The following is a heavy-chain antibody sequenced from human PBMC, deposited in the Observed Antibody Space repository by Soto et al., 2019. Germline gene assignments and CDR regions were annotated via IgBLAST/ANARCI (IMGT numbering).Heavy chain of an antibody. CDR3: AKVLNYDSSGYYLFGY. CDR2: ISGSGGST. J-gene: IGHJ4*02. D-gene: IGHD3-22*01. V-gene: IGHV3-23*01. Sequence: GGSLRLSCAASGFTFSSYAMSWVRQAPGKGLEWVSAISGSGGSTYYADSVKGRFTISRDNSKNTLYLQMNSLRAEDTAVYYCAKVLNYDSSGYYLFGYWGQGTLVTVSS. CDR1: GFTFSSYA.